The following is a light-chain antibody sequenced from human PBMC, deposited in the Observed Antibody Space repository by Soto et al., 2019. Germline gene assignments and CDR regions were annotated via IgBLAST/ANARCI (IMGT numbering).Light chain of an antibody. CDR3: HQYNNCPWT. CDR1: QSFSSN. J-gene: IGKJ1*01. Sequence: ELVMTQSPATLSVSPGERATLSCRASQSFSSNVAWYQQKPGQAPRLLIYGTSTRLTGIPARFSGSGSGTEFTLTISSLQSEDFAAYYCHQYNNCPWTFGQGTKVDIK. CDR2: GTS. V-gene: IGKV3-15*01.